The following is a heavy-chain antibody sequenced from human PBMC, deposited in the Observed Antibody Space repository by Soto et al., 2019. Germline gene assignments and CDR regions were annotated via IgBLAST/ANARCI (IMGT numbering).Heavy chain of an antibody. CDR1: GGSMSSGGYY. V-gene: IGHV4-31*03. CDR3: AREPKHDPHAFDI. J-gene: IGHJ3*02. Sequence: PSETLSLTCTVSGGSMSSGGYYWSWIRQHPGKGLEWIGYIYYSGSTYYNPSLKSRVTISVDTSKNQFSLKLSSVTAAYTAVYYCAREPKHDPHAFDIWGQGTMVTVSS. CDR2: IYYSGST.